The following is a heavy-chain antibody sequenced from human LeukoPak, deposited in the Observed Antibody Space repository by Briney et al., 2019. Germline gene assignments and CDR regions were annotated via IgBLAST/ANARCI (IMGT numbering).Heavy chain of an antibody. Sequence: ASVKVSCKASGYTFTSYDINWVRQATGQGLEWMGWMNPNSGNTGYAQKFQGRVTVTRSTSISTAYMELSSLRSEDTAVYYCARGFVVGATDWFDPWGQGTLVTVSS. CDR3: ARGFVVGATDWFDP. D-gene: IGHD1-26*01. J-gene: IGHJ5*02. V-gene: IGHV1-8*01. CDR2: MNPNSGNT. CDR1: GYTFTSYD.